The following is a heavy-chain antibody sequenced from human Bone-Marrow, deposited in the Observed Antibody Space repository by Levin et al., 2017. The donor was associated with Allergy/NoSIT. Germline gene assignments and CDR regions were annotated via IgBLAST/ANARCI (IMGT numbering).Heavy chain of an antibody. D-gene: IGHD5-24*01. J-gene: IGHJ4*02. CDR3: ARTWVGVARGGFEYYFDY. Sequence: PGGSLRLSCAASGFIFSDFYMSWIRQAPGKGLEWVAFISGSGNTISYADSLKGRFTISRDNAENSVSLQMSSLRAEDTAVYFCARTWVGVARGGFEYYFDYWGQGVLVTVSS. V-gene: IGHV3-11*01. CDR1: GFIFSDFY. CDR2: ISGSGNTI.